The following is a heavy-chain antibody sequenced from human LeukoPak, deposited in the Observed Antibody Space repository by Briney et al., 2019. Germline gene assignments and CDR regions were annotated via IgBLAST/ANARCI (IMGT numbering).Heavy chain of an antibody. J-gene: IGHJ2*01. V-gene: IGHV3-23*01. CDR1: GFTFSSYA. D-gene: IGHD2-2*01. CDR2: ISVSGGGT. CDR3: AKEITYCSRTSCYVYWYFDL. Sequence: GGSLRLSCAASGFTFSSYAMSWVRQAPGKGLEWVSAISVSGGGTYYADSVKGRFTISRDNSKNTLYLQMNSLRAEDTAVYYCAKEITYCSRTSCYVYWYFDLWGRGTLVTVSS.